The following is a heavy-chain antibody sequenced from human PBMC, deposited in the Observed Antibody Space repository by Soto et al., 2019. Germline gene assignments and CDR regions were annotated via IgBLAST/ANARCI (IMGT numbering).Heavy chain of an antibody. D-gene: IGHD3-10*01. CDR1: GFSLSTSGMC. CDR3: ARIQSGYYYGSGSYWRGYFDY. CDR2: IDWDDDK. Sequence: GSGPTLVNPTQTLTLTCTFSGFSLSTSGMCVSWIRQPPGKALEWLARIDWDDDKYYSTSLKTRLTISKDTSKNQVVLTMTNMDPVDTATYYCARIQSGYYYGSGSYWRGYFDYWGQGTLVTVSS. J-gene: IGHJ4*02. V-gene: IGHV2-70*11.